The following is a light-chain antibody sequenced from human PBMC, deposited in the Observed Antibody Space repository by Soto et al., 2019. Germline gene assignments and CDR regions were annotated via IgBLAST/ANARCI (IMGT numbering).Light chain of an antibody. CDR2: GTS. J-gene: IGKJ5*01. Sequence: EIVLAQSPGILSLSPGERASLSCGASQSISSSFLAWYQQRPGQAPRLLIYGTSSRATGIPDRFSGSGSGTDFTLTISRLEPEDFAVYFCQRYGSSPLITFGQGTRLEIK. CDR3: QRYGSSPLIT. CDR1: QSISSSF. V-gene: IGKV3-20*01.